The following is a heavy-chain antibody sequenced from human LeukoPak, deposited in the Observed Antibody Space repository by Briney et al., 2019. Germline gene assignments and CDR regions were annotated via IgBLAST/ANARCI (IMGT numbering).Heavy chain of an antibody. CDR1: GYSFTSDW. CDR2: IYPGDSDT. CDR3: AIRGVTAGFDY. J-gene: IGHJ4*02. D-gene: IGHD3-10*01. Sequence: GESLKISCKGSGYSFTSDWIGWVRQMPGKSLEWMGIIYPGDSDTRYNPSFQGQVTISADKSISTAYLQWSSLKASDTAMYYCAIRGVTAGFDYWGQGTLVTVSS. V-gene: IGHV5-51*01.